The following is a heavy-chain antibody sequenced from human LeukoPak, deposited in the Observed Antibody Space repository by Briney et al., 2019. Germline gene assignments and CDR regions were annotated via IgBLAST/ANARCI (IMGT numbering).Heavy chain of an antibody. CDR2: ISSSSSTI. CDR1: GFTFSSYS. D-gene: IGHD5-24*01. J-gene: IGHJ3*02. CDR3: ARDHKGDGYKIGAFDI. Sequence: PGGSLRLSCAASGFTFSSYSMNWVRQAPGKGLGWVSYISSSSSTIYYADSVKGRFTISRDNAKNSLYLQMNSLRAEDTAVYYCARDHKGDGYKIGAFDIWGQGTMVTVSS. V-gene: IGHV3-48*01.